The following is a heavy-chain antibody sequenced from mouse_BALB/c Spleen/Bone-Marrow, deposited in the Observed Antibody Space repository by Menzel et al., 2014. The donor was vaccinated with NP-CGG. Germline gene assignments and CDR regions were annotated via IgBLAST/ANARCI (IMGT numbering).Heavy chain of an antibody. CDR1: GFTFSSYG. J-gene: IGHJ1*01. D-gene: IGHD1-1*01. Sequence: DVKLVESGGGLVQPGGSLKLSCVASGFTFSSYGMSWVRQTPDKRLELVATINNNGGSTYYPDSVKGQFTISRDNAKNTLYLQMSSLKSEDTAMYYCARVYGWYFDVWCAGTTVTVSS. CDR3: ARVYGWYFDV. CDR2: INNNGGST. V-gene: IGHV5-6-3*01.